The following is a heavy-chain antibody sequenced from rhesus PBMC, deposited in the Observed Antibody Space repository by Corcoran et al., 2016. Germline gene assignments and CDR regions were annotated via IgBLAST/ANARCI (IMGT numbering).Heavy chain of an antibody. J-gene: IGHJ4*01. CDR3: AREHSGYDY. D-gene: IGHD5-24*01. CDR2: IYGSSTRT. CDR1: GGSISDSYR. V-gene: IGHV4S10*01. Sequence: QVQLQESGPGVVKPSETLSLTCAVSGGSISDSYRWSWIRQPPGKGLEWIGYIYGSSTRTNYNPSLQSRVTISKDTSKNQFSLKLSSVTAADTAVYYCAREHSGYDYWGQGVLVTVSS.